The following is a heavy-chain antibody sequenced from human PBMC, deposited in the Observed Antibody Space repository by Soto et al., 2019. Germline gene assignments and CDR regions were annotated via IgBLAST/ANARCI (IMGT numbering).Heavy chain of an antibody. Sequence: GASVKVSCKASGYTFTSYGISWVRQAPGQGLEWMGWISAYNGNTNYAQKLQGRVTMATDTSTSTAYMELRSLRSDDTAVYYCARDRTFSSSRPLDYWGQGTLVTVSS. D-gene: IGHD6-6*01. CDR1: GYTFTSYG. V-gene: IGHV1-18*01. CDR3: ARDRTFSSSRPLDY. J-gene: IGHJ4*02. CDR2: ISAYNGNT.